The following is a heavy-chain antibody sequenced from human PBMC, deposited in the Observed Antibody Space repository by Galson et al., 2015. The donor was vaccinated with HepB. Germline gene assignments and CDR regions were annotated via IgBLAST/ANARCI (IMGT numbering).Heavy chain of an antibody. CDR3: ATYYASGSENKRFAY. J-gene: IGHJ4*02. D-gene: IGHD3-10*01. V-gene: IGHV3-7*03. CDR2: IKKDGSEK. Sequence: SLRLSCAASGFSFSSYWMSWVRQAPGKGLEWVANIKKDGSEKYYVDSVKGRFTISRDNAKNSLYLQMNSLSAEDTAVFYCATYYASGSENKRFAYWGQGTLVTVSS. CDR1: GFSFSSYW.